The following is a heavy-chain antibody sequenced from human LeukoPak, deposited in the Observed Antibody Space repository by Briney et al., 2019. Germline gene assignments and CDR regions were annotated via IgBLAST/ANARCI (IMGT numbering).Heavy chain of an antibody. V-gene: IGHV1-2*02. CDR3: ASSSGSYGDDAFDI. D-gene: IGHD3-10*01. Sequence: ASVKVSCKASGYTFTGYYMHWVRQAPGQGLEWMGWINPNSGGTNYAQKFQGRVTMTRDTSISTAYMELSSLRSEDTAVYYCASSSGSYGDDAFDIWGQGTMVTVSS. CDR2: INPNSGGT. CDR1: GYTFTGYY. J-gene: IGHJ3*02.